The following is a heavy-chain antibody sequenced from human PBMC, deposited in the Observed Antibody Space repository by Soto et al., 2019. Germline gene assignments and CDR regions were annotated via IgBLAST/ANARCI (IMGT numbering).Heavy chain of an antibody. CDR3: ARGRGGYSYGYHYYYGMYV. CDR2: INHSGST. D-gene: IGHD5-18*01. V-gene: IGHV4-34*01. CDR1: GGSFSGYY. Sequence: SETLSLTCAVCGGSFSGYYWSWIRQPPGKGLEWIGEINHSGSTNYNPSLKSRVTISVDTSKNQFSLKLSSVTAADTAVYYCARGRGGYSYGYHYYYGMYVWGQGTTVTVS. J-gene: IGHJ6*02.